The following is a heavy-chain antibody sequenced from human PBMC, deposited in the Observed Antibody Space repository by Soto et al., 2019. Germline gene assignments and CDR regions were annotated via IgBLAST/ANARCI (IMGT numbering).Heavy chain of an antibody. CDR3: AKDRSSYYYYYGMDV. Sequence: GGSLRLSCAASGFTFSIYGMHWVRHAPGKGLEWVAVISYDGSNKYYADSVKGRFTISRDNSKNTLYLQMNSLRAEDTAVYYCAKDRSSYYYYYGMDVWGQGTTVTVSS. CDR2: ISYDGSNK. V-gene: IGHV3-30*18. D-gene: IGHD6-13*01. J-gene: IGHJ6*02. CDR1: GFTFSIYG.